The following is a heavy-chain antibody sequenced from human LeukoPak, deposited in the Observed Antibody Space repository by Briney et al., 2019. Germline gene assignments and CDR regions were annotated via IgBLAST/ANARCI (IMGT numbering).Heavy chain of an antibody. Sequence: GGSLRLSCAASGFTFSSYAMHWVRQAPGKGLEWVAVISYDGSDKYYADSVKGRFTISRDNSKNTLYLQMNSLRAEDTAVYYCARDHLGAGDYWGQGTLVTVSS. J-gene: IGHJ4*02. D-gene: IGHD1-26*01. CDR1: GFTFSSYA. V-gene: IGHV3-30-3*01. CDR3: ARDHLGAGDY. CDR2: ISYDGSDK.